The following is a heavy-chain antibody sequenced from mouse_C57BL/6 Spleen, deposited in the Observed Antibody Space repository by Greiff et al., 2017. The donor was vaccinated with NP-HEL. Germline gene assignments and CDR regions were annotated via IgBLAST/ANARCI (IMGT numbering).Heavy chain of an antibody. Sequence: EVQGVESGGGLVKPGGSLKLSCAASGFTFSSYAMSWVRQTPEKRLEWVATISDGGSYTYYPDNVKGRFTISRDNAKNNLYLQMSHLKSEDTAMYYCARDRQLRLQAMDYWGQGTSVTVSS. V-gene: IGHV5-4*01. D-gene: IGHD3-2*02. J-gene: IGHJ4*01. CDR3: ARDRQLRLQAMDY. CDR2: ISDGGSYT. CDR1: GFTFSSYA.